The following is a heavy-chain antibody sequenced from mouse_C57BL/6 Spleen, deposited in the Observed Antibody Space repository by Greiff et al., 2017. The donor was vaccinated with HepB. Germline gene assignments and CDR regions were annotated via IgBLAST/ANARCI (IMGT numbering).Heavy chain of an antibody. V-gene: IGHV6-6*01. CDR2: IRNKANNHAT. Sequence: EVKLMESGGGLVQPGGSMKLSCAASGFTFSDAWMDWVRQSPEKGLEWVAEIRNKANNHATYYAESVKGRFTISRDDSKSSVYLQMNSLRDEDTGIYYCTGGSSYWYFDVWGTGTTVTVSS. CDR1: GFTFSDAW. D-gene: IGHD1-1*01. CDR3: TGGSSYWYFDV. J-gene: IGHJ1*03.